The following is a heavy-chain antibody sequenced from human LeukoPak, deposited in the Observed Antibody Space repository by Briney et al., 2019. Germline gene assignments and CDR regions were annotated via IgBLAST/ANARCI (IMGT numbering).Heavy chain of an antibody. J-gene: IGHJ3*01. D-gene: IGHD5-24*01. Sequence: GGSLRLSCAAPGITFSNYNMNWVRQAPGKGLEWISSITSSSSYTFYADSVKGRFTTSRDNAKNSLYLQMNSLRAEDTAVYYCARDGRDGYNDFDYWGQGTMVTVSS. CDR3: ARDGRDGYNDFDY. CDR2: ITSSSSYT. CDR1: GITFSNYN. V-gene: IGHV3-21*01.